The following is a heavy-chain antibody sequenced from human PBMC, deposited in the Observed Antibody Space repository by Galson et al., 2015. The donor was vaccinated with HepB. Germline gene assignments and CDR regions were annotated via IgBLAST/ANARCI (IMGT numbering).Heavy chain of an antibody. J-gene: IGHJ4*02. V-gene: IGHV5-51*01. Sequence: QSGAEVKKPGEFLKISCQASGYSFTGYWIGWVRQMPGKGLEWMGIINPGDSETRYNPSFQGRVTISADTSTNTAYLQWTSLKASDSAMYYCARREVKLLAPHYWGQGTLVTVSS. CDR1: GYSFTGYW. CDR2: INPGDSET. CDR3: ARREVKLLAPHY. D-gene: IGHD6-19*01.